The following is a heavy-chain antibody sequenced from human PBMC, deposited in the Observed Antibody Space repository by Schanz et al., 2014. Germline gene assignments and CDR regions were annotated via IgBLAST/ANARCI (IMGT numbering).Heavy chain of an antibody. J-gene: IGHJ4*02. V-gene: IGHV3-33*01. Sequence: QVQLVESGGGVVQPGRSLRLSCAASGFTFSSYGMHWVRQAPGKGLEWVAVIWYDGNNKYYADSVKGRFTISRDNSKTTLYLQMNSLRAEDTAVYYCVRDTDYHFDYWGQGTLVTVSS. CDR1: GFTFSSYG. CDR2: IWYDGNNK. CDR3: VRDTDYHFDY. D-gene: IGHD4-17*01.